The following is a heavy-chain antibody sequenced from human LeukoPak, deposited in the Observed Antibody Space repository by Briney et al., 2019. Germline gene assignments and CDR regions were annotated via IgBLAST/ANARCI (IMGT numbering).Heavy chain of an antibody. CDR2: INSDGSST. Sequence: GGSLRLSCAASGFTFSSYWMHWVRHAPGKGLVWVSRINSDGSSTIYADSVKGRFTISRDNAKNTLYLQMNSLRAEDTAVYYRARELDCSGGSCYPTLYYYYYGMDVWGQGTTVTVSS. CDR3: ARELDCSGGSCYPTLYYYYYGMDV. CDR1: GFTFSSYW. D-gene: IGHD2-15*01. J-gene: IGHJ6*02. V-gene: IGHV3-74*01.